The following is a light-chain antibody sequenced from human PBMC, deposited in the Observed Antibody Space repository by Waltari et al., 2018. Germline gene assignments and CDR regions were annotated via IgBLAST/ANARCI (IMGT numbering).Light chain of an antibody. V-gene: IGLV1-40*01. CDR3: QSYDNSLSGSWV. CDR2: DNS. CDR1: SSNIGAGYD. Sequence: QSVLTQPPSVSGAPGQRVTISCTGSSSNIGAGYDVHWYQQFPGTAPKLLIHDNSNRPSGVPDRFAGSKSGTSASLAITGLQAEDEADYYCQSYDNSLSGSWVFGGGTRLTVL. J-gene: IGLJ3*02.